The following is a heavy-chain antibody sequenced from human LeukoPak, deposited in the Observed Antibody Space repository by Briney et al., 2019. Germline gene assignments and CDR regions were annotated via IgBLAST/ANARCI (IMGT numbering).Heavy chain of an antibody. V-gene: IGHV4-61*02. D-gene: IGHD6-6*01. J-gene: IGHJ4*02. CDR3: ARAEWLYSSSFDY. Sequence: MASETLSLTCTVSGGSISSGSYYWSWIRQPAGKGLEWIGRIYTSGSTNYNPSLKSRVTISVDTSKNQFSLKLSSVTAADTVVYYCARAEWLYSSSFDYWGQGTLVTVSS. CDR2: IYTSGST. CDR1: GGSISSGSYY.